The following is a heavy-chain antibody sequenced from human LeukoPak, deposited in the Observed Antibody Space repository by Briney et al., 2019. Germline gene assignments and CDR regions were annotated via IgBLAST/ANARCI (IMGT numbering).Heavy chain of an antibody. J-gene: IGHJ4*02. CDR1: GFTFSGFY. CDR2: IRSKPNSYTT. CDR3: TRQDCSGGSCSYVDY. V-gene: IGHV3-73*01. Sequence: GGSLRLSCAASGFTFSGFYMHWVRQASGKGLEWVGLIRSKPNSYTTVYAASVQGRFTISRDDSKNTAYLQMSSLKAEDTAVYYCTRQDCSGGSCSYVDYWGQGTVVTVSS. D-gene: IGHD2-15*01.